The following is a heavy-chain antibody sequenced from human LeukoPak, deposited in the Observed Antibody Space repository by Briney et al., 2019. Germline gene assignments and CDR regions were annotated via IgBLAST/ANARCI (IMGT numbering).Heavy chain of an antibody. CDR3: AKDCSGGSCE. Sequence: ETLSLTCTVSGGSISSYYWSWVRQAPGKGLEWVSAISGSGGSTYYADSVKGRFTISRDNSKNTLYLQMNSLRAEDTAVYYCAKDCSGGSCEWGQGTLVTVSS. CDR1: GGSISSYY. V-gene: IGHV3-23*01. J-gene: IGHJ4*02. D-gene: IGHD2-15*01. CDR2: ISGSGGST.